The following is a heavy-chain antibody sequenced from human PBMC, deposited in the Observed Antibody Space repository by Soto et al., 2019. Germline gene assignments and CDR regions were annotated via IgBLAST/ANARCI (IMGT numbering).Heavy chain of an antibody. Sequence: SETLSLTCAVSGGSIISSNWWSFVRQPPGKGLEWIGEIYHSGSTNYNPSLKSRVTISVDKSKNQFSLKLSSVTAADTAVYYCARVREVAYGMDVWGQGTTVTVSS. CDR1: GGSIISSNW. D-gene: IGHD2-15*01. V-gene: IGHV4-4*02. CDR3: ARVREVAYGMDV. CDR2: IYHSGST. J-gene: IGHJ6*02.